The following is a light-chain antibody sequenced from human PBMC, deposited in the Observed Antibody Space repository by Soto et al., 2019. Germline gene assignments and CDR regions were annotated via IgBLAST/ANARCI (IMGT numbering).Light chain of an antibody. V-gene: IGLV2-23*01. CDR1: SSDVGSSNL. CDR2: EGS. J-gene: IGLJ1*01. CDR3: CSFARSSTSYV. Sequence: QSALTQPASVSGSPGQSIIISCTGTSSDVGSSNLVSWYQQHPGKAPKLIIYEGSRRPSGVSGRFSGSMSGNTASLTISGLQAEDEADYYCCSFARSSTSYVFGTGTKVTVL.